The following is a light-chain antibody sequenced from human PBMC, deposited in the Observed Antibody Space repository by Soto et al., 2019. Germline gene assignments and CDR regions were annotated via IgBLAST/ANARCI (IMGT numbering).Light chain of an antibody. CDR2: GAS. CDR1: QSVSSN. J-gene: IGKJ2*01. V-gene: IGKV3-15*01. CDR3: QRHNCWPS. Sequence: EIVMTQSPATLSVSPGERATLSCRASQSVSSNLAWYQQKPCQAPRLLLYGASTRATGIPRRFSGSGSGTEFTLTITSVQSEDFEVYYCQRHNCWPSLGQWTKLEIK.